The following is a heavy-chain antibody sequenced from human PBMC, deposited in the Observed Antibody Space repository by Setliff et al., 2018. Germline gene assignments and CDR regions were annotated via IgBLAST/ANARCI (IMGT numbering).Heavy chain of an antibody. J-gene: IGHJ3*02. CDR1: GYTFTSYY. Sequence: GASVKVSCKASGYTFTSYYMHWVRQAPGQGLEWMGIINPSGGSTSYAQKFQGRVTMTRDTSTSTVYMELSSLRSEDTAVYYCARDTPQYYYDSSGYYRAFDIWGQGTMVTVS. CDR3: ARDTPQYYYDSSGYYRAFDI. CDR2: INPSGGST. D-gene: IGHD3-22*01. V-gene: IGHV1-46*01.